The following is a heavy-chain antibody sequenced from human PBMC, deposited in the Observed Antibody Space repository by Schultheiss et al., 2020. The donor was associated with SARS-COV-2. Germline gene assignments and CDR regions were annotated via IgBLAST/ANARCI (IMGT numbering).Heavy chain of an antibody. Sequence: SETLSLTCSVSGYSISSGYYWSWIRQPPGKGLEWIGEINHSGSTNYNPSLKSRVTISVDTSKNQFSLQLNSVTPEDTAVYYCAREQAVAVAGTLYYYGMDVWGQGTTVTVSS. V-gene: IGHV4-38-2*02. CDR2: INHSGST. J-gene: IGHJ6*02. CDR1: GYSISSGYY. CDR3: AREQAVAVAGTLYYYGMDV. D-gene: IGHD6-19*01.